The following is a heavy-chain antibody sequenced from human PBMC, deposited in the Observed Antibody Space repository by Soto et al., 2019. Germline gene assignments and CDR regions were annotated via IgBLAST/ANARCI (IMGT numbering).Heavy chain of an antibody. CDR2: IWYDGSNK. J-gene: IGHJ6*02. CDR1: GFTFSSYG. V-gene: IGHV3-33*01. Sequence: QVQLVESGGGVVQPGRSLRLSCAASGFTFSSYGMHWVRQAPGKGLEWVAVIWYDGSNKYYADSVKGRFTISRDNSKNRSYVQSHSLRAQDTAVDYCARVYIVRPGRLYSYGMDVWGHGATVTVSS. CDR3: ARVYIVRPGRLYSYGMDV. D-gene: IGHD2-21*01.